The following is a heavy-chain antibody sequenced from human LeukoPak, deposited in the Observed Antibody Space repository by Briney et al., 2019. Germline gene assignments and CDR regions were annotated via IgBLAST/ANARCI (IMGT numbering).Heavy chain of an antibody. CDR1: GGSISTSY. CDR2: IYYSGST. Sequence: SETLSLTCTVSGGSISTSYWSWIRQPPGKGLEWIGYIYYSGSTNYNPSLKSRVTISVDTSKNQFSLKLRSVTAADTAVYFCAREASRAGTYYFDYWGQGTLLTVSS. CDR3: AREASRAGTYYFDY. J-gene: IGHJ4*02. D-gene: IGHD3-10*01. V-gene: IGHV4-59*01.